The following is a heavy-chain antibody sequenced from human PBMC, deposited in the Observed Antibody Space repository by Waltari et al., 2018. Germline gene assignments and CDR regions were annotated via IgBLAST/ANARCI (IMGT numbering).Heavy chain of an antibody. J-gene: IGHJ6*02. CDR2: INHSGST. CDR1: GGSFSGYY. Sequence: QVQLQESGPGLVKPSQTLSLTCAVYGGSFSGYYWSWIRQPPGKGLEWIGEINHSGSTIYNPSLKSRVTISLDTSKNQFSLKLSSVTAADTAVYYCARGNYYAMDVWGQGTTVTVSS. V-gene: IGHV4-34*09. CDR3: ARGNYYAMDV.